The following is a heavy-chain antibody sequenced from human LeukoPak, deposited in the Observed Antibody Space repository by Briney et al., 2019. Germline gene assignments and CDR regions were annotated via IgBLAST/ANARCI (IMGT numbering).Heavy chain of an antibody. D-gene: IGHD3-22*01. CDR1: GGTFSSYA. J-gene: IGHJ4*02. CDR2: IIPIFGTA. Sequence: GASVKVSCKASGGTFSSYAISWVRQAPGQGLEWMGGIIPIFGTANYAQKFQGRVTITTDESTSTAYMELSSLRSEDTAVYYCARAPRYYDSSGYYRDYFDYWGQGPLVTVSS. V-gene: IGHV1-69*05. CDR3: ARAPRYYDSSGYYRDYFDY.